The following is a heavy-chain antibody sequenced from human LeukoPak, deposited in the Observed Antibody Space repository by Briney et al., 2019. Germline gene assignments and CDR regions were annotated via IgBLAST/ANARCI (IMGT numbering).Heavy chain of an antibody. CDR3: ARGGGDLLRYFDWLLYRYFDY. D-gene: IGHD3-9*01. V-gene: IGHV4-34*01. CDR2: INHSGST. J-gene: IGHJ4*02. CDR1: GGSFSGYY. Sequence: SGTLSLTCAVYGGSFSGYYWSWLRQPPGKGLEWIGEINHSGSTNYNPSLKSRVTISVDTSKNQFSLKLSSVTAADTAVYYCARGGGDLLRYFDWLLYRYFDYWGQGTLVTVSS.